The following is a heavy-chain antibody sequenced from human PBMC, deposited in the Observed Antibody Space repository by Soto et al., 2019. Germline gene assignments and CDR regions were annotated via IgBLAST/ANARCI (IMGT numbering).Heavy chain of an antibody. CDR1: GGTFSSYA. V-gene: IGHV1-69*06. D-gene: IGHD2-21*02. CDR2: IIPIFGTA. Sequence: SVKVSCKASGGTFSSYAISWVRQAPGQGLEWMGGIIPIFGTANYAQKFQGRVTITADKSTSTAYMELSSLRSEDTAVYYCARLYCGGDCFPKYYYYGMDVWGQGTTVTVSS. J-gene: IGHJ6*02. CDR3: ARLYCGGDCFPKYYYYGMDV.